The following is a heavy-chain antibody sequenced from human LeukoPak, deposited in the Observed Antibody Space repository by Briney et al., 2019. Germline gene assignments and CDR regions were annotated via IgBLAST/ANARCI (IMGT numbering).Heavy chain of an antibody. V-gene: IGHV3-48*03. CDR1: GFTFSSYE. CDR3: ARDILGWNDVDYFDY. CDR2: ISSSGSTI. D-gene: IGHD1-1*01. J-gene: IGHJ4*02. Sequence: GGSLRLSSAASGFTFSSYEMNWVRQAPGKGLEWVSYISSSGSTIYYADSVKGRFTISRDNAKNSLYLQMNRLRAEDTAVYYCARDILGWNDVDYFDYWGQGTLVTVSS.